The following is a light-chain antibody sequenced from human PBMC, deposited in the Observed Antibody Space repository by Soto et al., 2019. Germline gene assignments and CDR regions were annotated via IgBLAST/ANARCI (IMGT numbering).Light chain of an antibody. CDR2: WAA. CDR1: QSVLYSTNNKNY. Sequence: DIVMTQSPDSLAVSLGERATINCKSSQSVLYSTNNKNYLAWYQQKPGQPPKLLIYWAATRESGVPDRFSGSGSGTDFPLTISSLQAEDVAVYYCHQYYITPLPFGGGTKVEIK. J-gene: IGKJ4*01. V-gene: IGKV4-1*01. CDR3: HQYYITPLP.